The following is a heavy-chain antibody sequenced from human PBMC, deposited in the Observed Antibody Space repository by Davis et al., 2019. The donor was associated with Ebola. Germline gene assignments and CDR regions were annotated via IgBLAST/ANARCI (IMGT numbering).Heavy chain of an antibody. CDR3: AKDNRIVAARGRNYYFDY. Sequence: PGGSLRLSCAASGFTVSSNYMSWVRQAPGKGLEWVSVIYSGGSTYYADSVKGRFTISRDNSKNTLYLQMNSLRAEDTAVYYCAKDNRIVAARGRNYYFDYWGQGTLVTVSS. CDR2: IYSGGST. D-gene: IGHD1-14*01. CDR1: GFTVSSNY. V-gene: IGHV3-53*05. J-gene: IGHJ4*02.